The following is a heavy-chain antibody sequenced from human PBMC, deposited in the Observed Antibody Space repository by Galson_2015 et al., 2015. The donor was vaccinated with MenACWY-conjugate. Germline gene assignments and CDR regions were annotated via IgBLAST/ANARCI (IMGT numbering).Heavy chain of an antibody. V-gene: IGHV1-18*01. J-gene: IGHJ4*02. CDR3: ARVDCSSTSCYSGDY. CDR1: GYTFTSYG. D-gene: IGHD2-2*01. CDR2: ISAYNGNT. Sequence: SVKVSCKASGYTFTSYGISWVRQAPGQGLEWMGWISAYNGNTNYAQKLQGRVTMTTDTSTSTAYMELRSLRSDDTAVYYCARVDCSSTSCYSGDYWGQGTLVTVSS.